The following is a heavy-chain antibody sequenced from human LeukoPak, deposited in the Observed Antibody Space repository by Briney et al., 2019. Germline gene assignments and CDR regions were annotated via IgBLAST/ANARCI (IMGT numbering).Heavy chain of an antibody. CDR2: IWYGGSND. CDR3: AREADCSGGSCYRGAFDI. D-gene: IGHD2-15*01. Sequence: GGSLRLSCAASGSTLSQYAMHWVRQAPGKGLEWVAAIWYGGSNDYYADSVKGRFTISRDNSKNTLSLQMNSLRAEDTAVYYCAREADCSGGSCYRGAFDIWGQGTMVTVSS. J-gene: IGHJ3*02. CDR1: GSTLSQYA. V-gene: IGHV3-33*01.